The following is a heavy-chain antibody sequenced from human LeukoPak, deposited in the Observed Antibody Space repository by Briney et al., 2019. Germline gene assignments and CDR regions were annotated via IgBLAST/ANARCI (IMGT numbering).Heavy chain of an antibody. CDR2: IIPILGIA. D-gene: IGHD2-21*02. J-gene: IGHJ4*02. CDR3: ARNSLQLAYCGGDCYPTLDY. Sequence: SVKVSCKASGYTFTGYYIDWVRQAPGQGLEWMGRIIPILGIANYAQKFQGRVTITADKSTSTAYMELSSLRSEDTAVYYCARNSLQLAYCGGDCYPTLDYWGQGTLVTVSS. CDR1: GYTFTGYY. V-gene: IGHV1-69*02.